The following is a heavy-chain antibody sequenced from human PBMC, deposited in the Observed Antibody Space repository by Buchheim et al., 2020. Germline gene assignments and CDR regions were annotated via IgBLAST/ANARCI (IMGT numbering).Heavy chain of an antibody. CDR2: ISYDGCNK. J-gene: IGHJ4*02. CDR3: ARHGSGSYNPDY. V-gene: IGHV3-30*03. D-gene: IGHD3-10*01. CDR1: GFTFSSYG. Sequence: QVQLVESGGGVVQPGRSLRLSCAASGFTFSSYGMHWVRQAPGKGLEWVAVISYDGCNKYYADSVKGRFTISRDNSKNTLYLQMNSLRAEDTAVYYCARHGSGSYNPDYWGQGTL.